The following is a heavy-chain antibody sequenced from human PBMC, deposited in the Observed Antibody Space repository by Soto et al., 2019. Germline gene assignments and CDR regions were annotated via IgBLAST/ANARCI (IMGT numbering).Heavy chain of an antibody. Sequence: PAESLKISCKGSGYSFTSYWIAWVRQMPGQGLEWMGIIYPDDSDTRYSPSFQGQVTISDDRSISTAYLQWSSLKASDTAMYYCARLSGCNNGRGKRFDYWGQGTLVTVSS. J-gene: IGHJ4*02. CDR1: GYSFTSYW. CDR3: ARLSGCNNGRGKRFDY. V-gene: IGHV5-51*01. CDR2: IYPDDSDT. D-gene: IGHD2-8*01.